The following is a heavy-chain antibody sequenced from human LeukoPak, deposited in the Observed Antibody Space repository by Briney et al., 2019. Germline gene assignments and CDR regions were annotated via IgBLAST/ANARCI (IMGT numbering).Heavy chain of an antibody. D-gene: IGHD4-17*01. CDR2: IDSDGSGA. Sequence: PGGSLRLSCAASGFTFSTYWMHWVRQAPGMGLVWVSRIDSDGSGASYADSVKGRFTISRDNAKNTLYLQMNSLRAEDTAVYYCATSYGDPYYYYGMDVWGQGATVTVSS. CDR1: GFTFSTYW. V-gene: IGHV3-74*01. J-gene: IGHJ6*02. CDR3: ATSYGDPYYYYGMDV.